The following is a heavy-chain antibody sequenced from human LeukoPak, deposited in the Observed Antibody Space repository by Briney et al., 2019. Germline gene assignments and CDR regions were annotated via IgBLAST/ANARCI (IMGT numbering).Heavy chain of an antibody. J-gene: IGHJ6*02. D-gene: IGHD2-2*01. CDR1: GFTVSSNY. CDR2: IYYSGST. V-gene: IGHV4-39*07. Sequence: PGGSLRLSCAASGFTVSSNYMSWVRQAPGKGLEWIGSIYYSGSTYYNPSLKSRVTISVDTSKNQFSLKLSSVTAADTAVYYCARDWGGYCSSTTCYGMDVWGQGTTVTVSS. CDR3: ARDWGGYCSSTTCYGMDV.